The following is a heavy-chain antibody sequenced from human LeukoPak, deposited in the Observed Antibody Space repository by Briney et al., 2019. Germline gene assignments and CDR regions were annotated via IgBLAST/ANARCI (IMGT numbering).Heavy chain of an antibody. J-gene: IGHJ4*02. D-gene: IGHD6-19*01. V-gene: IGHV3-9*01. CDR2: ISWNSGSI. CDR1: GFTFDDYA. Sequence: GGSLRLSCAASGFTFDDYAMHWVQQAPGKGLEWVSGISWNSGSIGYADSVKGRFTISRDNAKNSLYLQMNSLRAEDTALYCCAKDRSEQWLAPTDYWGQGTLVTVSS. CDR3: AKDRSEQWLAPTDY.